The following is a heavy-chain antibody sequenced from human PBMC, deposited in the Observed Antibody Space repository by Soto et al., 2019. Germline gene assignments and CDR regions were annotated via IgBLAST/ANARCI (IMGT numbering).Heavy chain of an antibody. J-gene: IGHJ5*02. CDR1: GFTFSSYA. CDR2: ISGSGGNT. Sequence: EVQLLESGGGLVQPGGSLRLSCAASGFTFSSYAMAWVRQAPGKGLEWVSAISGSGGNTYYADSVKGRFTISRLNSKNTLYLQMSGLRADDTAVYFCPKEHLLGYTYSYLAWGQGTLVTVSS. V-gene: IGHV3-23*01. CDR3: PKEHLLGYTYSYLA. D-gene: IGHD5-18*01.